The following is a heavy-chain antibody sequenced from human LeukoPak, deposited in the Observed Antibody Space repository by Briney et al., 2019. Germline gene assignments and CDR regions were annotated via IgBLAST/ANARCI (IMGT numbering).Heavy chain of an antibody. Sequence: ASVKVSCKASGYSFTGYYMHWVRQAPGQGLEWMGWINPNSGGTNYAQKFQGRVTMTRDTSISTAYMELSRLRSDDTAVYYCARDRSVVVPAATVDYWGQGTLVTASS. CDR3: ARDRSVVVPAATVDY. J-gene: IGHJ4*02. V-gene: IGHV1-2*02. CDR2: INPNSGGT. D-gene: IGHD2-2*01. CDR1: GYSFTGYY.